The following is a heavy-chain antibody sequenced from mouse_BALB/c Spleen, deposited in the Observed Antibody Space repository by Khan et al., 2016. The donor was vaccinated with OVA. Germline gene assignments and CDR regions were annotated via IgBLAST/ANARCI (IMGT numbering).Heavy chain of an antibody. J-gene: IGHJ3*01. CDR2: ISTYYGDV. V-gene: IGHV1S137*01. Sequence: VELVESGAELVRPGVSVKISCKGSGYTFTDFTMHWVKQSHAKSLEWIGVISTYYGDVTYNQKFKGKATMTVDKSSSTAYMELARLTSEDSAIFYVTSGGGGNRFAYWGQGTLVTVSA. CDR3: TSGGGGNRFAY. CDR1: GYTFTDFT. D-gene: IGHD2-12*01.